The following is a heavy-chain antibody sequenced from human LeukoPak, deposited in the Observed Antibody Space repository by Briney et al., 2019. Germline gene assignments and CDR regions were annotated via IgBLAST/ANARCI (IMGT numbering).Heavy chain of an antibody. Sequence: SETLSLTCTVSGGSISSYYWSWIRQPPGKGLEWIGYIYYSGSTNYNPSLKSRVTISVDTSENQFSLKLSSVTAADTAVYYCARGPPAIYCTNGVCYNENWFDPWGQGTLVTVSS. CDR2: IYYSGST. D-gene: IGHD2-8*01. V-gene: IGHV4-59*01. CDR1: GGSISSYY. CDR3: ARGPPAIYCTNGVCYNENWFDP. J-gene: IGHJ5*02.